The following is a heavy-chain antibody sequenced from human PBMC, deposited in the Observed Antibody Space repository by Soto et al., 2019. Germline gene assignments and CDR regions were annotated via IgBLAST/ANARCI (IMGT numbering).Heavy chain of an antibody. V-gene: IGHV5-51*01. Sequence: GESLKISCKGSGYSFTSYWIGWVRQLPGKGLEWMGIIYPGDSETRYSPSFQGQVTISADWSISTAYLQWSSLKASDTAMYYCARHGYYDSSGYSRPFDYWGQGPRVTVAS. D-gene: IGHD3-22*01. J-gene: IGHJ4*02. CDR1: GYSFTSYW. CDR2: IYPGDSET. CDR3: ARHGYYDSSGYSRPFDY.